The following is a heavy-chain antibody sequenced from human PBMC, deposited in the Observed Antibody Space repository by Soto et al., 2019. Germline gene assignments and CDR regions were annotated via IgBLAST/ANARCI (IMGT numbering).Heavy chain of an antibody. CDR3: AKDLRRYCSGGSCYYFDY. CDR2: ISGSGGST. D-gene: IGHD2-15*01. CDR1: GFTFSSYA. J-gene: IGHJ4*02. Sequence: GGSLRLSCAASGFTFSSYAMSWVRQAPGKGLEWVSAISGSGGSTYYADSVKGRFTISRDNSKNTLYLQMNSLRAEDTAVYYCAKDLRRYCSGGSCYYFDYWGQGTLVTVSS. V-gene: IGHV3-23*01.